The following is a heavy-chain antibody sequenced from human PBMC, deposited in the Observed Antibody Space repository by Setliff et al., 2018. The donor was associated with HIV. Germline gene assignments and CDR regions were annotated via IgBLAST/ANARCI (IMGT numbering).Heavy chain of an antibody. CDR2: LDPEDGET. Sequence: ASVKVSCKASGFTFKDYYMHWAQQAPGKGPEWMGRLDPEDGETIYAEKFLGRVTISTDMSTDTVFMEVNNLRSEDTAVYFCARVGSSPPEYFDYWGQGTLVTVSS. V-gene: IGHV1-69-2*01. D-gene: IGHD1-26*01. CDR1: GFTFKDYY. CDR3: ARVGSSPPEYFDY. J-gene: IGHJ4*01.